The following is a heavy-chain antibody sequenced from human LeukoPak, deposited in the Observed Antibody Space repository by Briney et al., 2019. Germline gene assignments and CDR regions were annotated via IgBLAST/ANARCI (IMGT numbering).Heavy chain of an antibody. D-gene: IGHD5-18*01. V-gene: IGHV1-69*05. CDR1: GGTFSSYA. J-gene: IGHJ4*02. Sequence: SVKASCKASGGTFSSYAISWVRQAPGQGLEWMGGIIPIFGTANYAQKFQGRVTITTDESTSTAYMELSSLRSEDTAVYYCAHGSYGPGSFDYWGQGTLVTVSS. CDR2: IIPIFGTA. CDR3: AHGSYGPGSFDY.